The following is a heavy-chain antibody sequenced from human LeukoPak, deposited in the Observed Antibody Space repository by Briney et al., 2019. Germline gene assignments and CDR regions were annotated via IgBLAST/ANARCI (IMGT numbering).Heavy chain of an antibody. J-gene: IGHJ4*02. Sequence: SETVSLTCTVSGGSLTNYYWSWIRQPPGKGLEWIAYIYYSGSTNYNPSLKSRVTISVDTSKNQFSLRLTSVTAADTAVYYCARQQLPNGAYYFDYWGQGTLVTVSS. V-gene: IGHV4-59*01. CDR3: ARQQLPNGAYYFDY. CDR1: GGSLTNYY. CDR2: IYYSGST. D-gene: IGHD6-13*01.